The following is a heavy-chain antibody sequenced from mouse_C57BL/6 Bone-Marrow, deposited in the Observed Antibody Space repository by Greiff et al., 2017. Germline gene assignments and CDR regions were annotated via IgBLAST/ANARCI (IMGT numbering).Heavy chain of an antibody. CDR2: IHPSSGYT. Sequence: VQLQQSGAELARPGASVKMSCKASGYTFTSYTMHWVKQRPGQGLEWIGYIHPSSGYTKYKQKFKDKATLTADKSSSTAYMQLSSLTSEYSAVYYCASGFAYYYGSSCAMDYWGQGTSVTVSS. J-gene: IGHJ4*01. D-gene: IGHD1-1*01. V-gene: IGHV1-4*01. CDR1: GYTFTSYT. CDR3: ASGFAYYYGSSCAMDY.